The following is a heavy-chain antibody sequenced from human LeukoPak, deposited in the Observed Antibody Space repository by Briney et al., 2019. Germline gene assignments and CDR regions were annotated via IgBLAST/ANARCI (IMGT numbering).Heavy chain of an antibody. J-gene: IGHJ4*02. CDR2: ISGSGGST. V-gene: IGHV3-23*01. CDR3: AKGYYYDSSGLIDY. Sequence: PLGSLRLSSAPSGVTFTNYAMNWVRQAPREGLEWGSTISGSGGSTYYAASVKGQFTISRDNSKDRLYLQMNSLRAEDTAVYFCAKGYYYDSSGLIDYWGQGILVTASS. CDR1: GVTFTNYA. D-gene: IGHD3-22*01.